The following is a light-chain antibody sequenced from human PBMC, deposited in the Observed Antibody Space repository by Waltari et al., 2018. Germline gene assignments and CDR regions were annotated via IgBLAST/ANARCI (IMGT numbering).Light chain of an antibody. J-gene: IGKJ1*01. CDR3: QHYGTSPWT. V-gene: IGKV3-20*01. CDR1: QSVSSSY. CDR2: GTS. Sequence: EIVLTQSPGTLSMSPGERATLSCRASQSVSSSYLGWYQQKPGQAPRLLIYGTSSRATRLPDRFTGSFSGTDFSLTISRLEPEDAAVYYCQHYGTSPWTFGQGTKVEVK.